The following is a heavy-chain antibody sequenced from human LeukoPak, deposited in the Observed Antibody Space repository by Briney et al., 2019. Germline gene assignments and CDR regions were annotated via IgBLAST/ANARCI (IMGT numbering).Heavy chain of an antibody. CDR1: GFTFSSYW. J-gene: IGHJ5*02. CDR3: ARMYSSSWYMMDWFDP. V-gene: IGHV3-7*01. D-gene: IGHD6-13*01. CDR2: IKQDGSEK. Sequence: GGSLRLSCAASGFTFSSYWMSWVRQAPGKGLEWVANIKQDGSEKYYVDSVKGRFTISRDNAKNSLYLQMNSLRAEDTAVYYCARMYSSSWYMMDWFDPWGQGTLVTVSS.